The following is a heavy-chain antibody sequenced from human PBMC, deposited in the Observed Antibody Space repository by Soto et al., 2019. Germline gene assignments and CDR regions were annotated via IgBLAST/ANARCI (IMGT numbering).Heavy chain of an antibody. CDR3: AEQGWGDSGSYYSY. J-gene: IGHJ4*02. CDR2: IYSGGST. Sequence: EVQLVETGGGLIQPGGSLRLSCAASGFTVSSNYMSWVRQAPGKGLEWVSVIYSGGSTYYADAVKGRFTISRDNSKNTLYLQMNSLRAEDTAVYYCAEQGWGDSGSYYSYWGQGTLVTVSS. V-gene: IGHV3-53*02. CDR1: GFTVSSNY. D-gene: IGHD1-26*01.